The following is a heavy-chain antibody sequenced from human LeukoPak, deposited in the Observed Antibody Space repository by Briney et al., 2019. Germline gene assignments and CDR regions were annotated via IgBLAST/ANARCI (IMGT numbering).Heavy chain of an antibody. Sequence: ASVKVSCKASGYTFTSYGISWVRQAPGQGLEWMGWISAYNGSTNYAQKFQGRVTITADESTSTAYMELSSLRSEDTAVYYCARRNDYYGSGPFDPWGQGTLVTVSS. CDR3: ARRNDYYGSGPFDP. J-gene: IGHJ5*02. CDR2: ISAYNGST. D-gene: IGHD3-10*01. V-gene: IGHV1-18*01. CDR1: GYTFTSYG.